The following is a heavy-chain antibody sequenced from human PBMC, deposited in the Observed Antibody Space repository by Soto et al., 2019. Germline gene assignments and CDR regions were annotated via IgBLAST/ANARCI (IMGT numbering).Heavy chain of an antibody. CDR1: GFTLSGYA. Sequence: EVQLAESGGGLAQPGGSLRLSCAASGFTLSGYAMDWVRQAPGKGLEYVSGISSNGAGTYYAKSVQGRFTISRDNSKNTVYLHMGSLRPEDMAVYYCARRARPDFYYMDVWGKGTTVTVSS. CDR2: ISSNGAGT. CDR3: ARRARPDFYYMDV. D-gene: IGHD6-6*01. V-gene: IGHV3-64*01. J-gene: IGHJ6*03.